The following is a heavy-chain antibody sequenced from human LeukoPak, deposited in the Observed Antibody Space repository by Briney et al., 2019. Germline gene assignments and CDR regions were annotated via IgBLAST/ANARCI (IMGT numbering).Heavy chain of an antibody. D-gene: IGHD2-15*01. V-gene: IGHV4-4*09. CDR2: IYTSGST. J-gene: IGHJ5*02. Sequence: PSETLSLTCTVSGGSISSYYWSWIRQPPGKGLEWIGYIYTSGSTNYNPSLKSRVTISVDTSKNQFSLKLSSVTAADTAVYYCARLFHSTLGWFDPWGQGTLVTVSS. CDR3: ARLFHSTLGWFDP. CDR1: GGSISSYY.